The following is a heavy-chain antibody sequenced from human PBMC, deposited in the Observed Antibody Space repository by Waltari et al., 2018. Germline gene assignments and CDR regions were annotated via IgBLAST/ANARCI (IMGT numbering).Heavy chain of an antibody. Sequence: QLQLQESGPGLVKPSETLSLICSVSGGSISTSDYYWGWIRQPPGKGLEWIGSIDYSGNTYYTPSLKSRVTMSVDTSKNQFSLNLNSVTAADTAVYYCAKYKGGSMFDYWGQGTLVTVSS. CDR2: IDYSGNT. D-gene: IGHD1-1*01. CDR3: AKYKGGSMFDY. CDR1: GGSISTSDYY. J-gene: IGHJ4*02. V-gene: IGHV4-39*01.